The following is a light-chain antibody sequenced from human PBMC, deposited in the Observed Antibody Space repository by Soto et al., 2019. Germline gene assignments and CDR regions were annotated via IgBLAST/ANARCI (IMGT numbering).Light chain of an antibody. CDR2: RAS. J-gene: IGKJ1*01. CDR1: QSIVYSDGQAY. Sequence: DVVMTQSPLSLPVTLGQPASISCRSSQSIVYSDGQAYLSWFQQRPGQSPRRLIYRASNRESGVPDRFSGRGSGTDFTLQIDRVEAEDVGIYYCMQGTRWPPTFGRGTRVEIK. V-gene: IGKV2-30*01. CDR3: MQGTRWPPT.